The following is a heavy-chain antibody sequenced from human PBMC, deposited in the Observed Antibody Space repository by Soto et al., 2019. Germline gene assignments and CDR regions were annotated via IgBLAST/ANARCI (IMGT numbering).Heavy chain of an antibody. J-gene: IGHJ3*02. CDR3: ARTDYGDYGRGAFDI. V-gene: IGHV3-21*01. D-gene: IGHD4-17*01. Sequence: EVQVVESGGGLVKPGGSLRLSCAASGFTFSSYSMNWVRQAPGKGLEWVSCISGSSSYIYYADSVKGRFTISRDNAQNSLYPQMNSLRAEDTAVYYCARTDYGDYGRGAFDIWGQGTMVTVSS. CDR1: GFTFSSYS. CDR2: ISGSSSYI.